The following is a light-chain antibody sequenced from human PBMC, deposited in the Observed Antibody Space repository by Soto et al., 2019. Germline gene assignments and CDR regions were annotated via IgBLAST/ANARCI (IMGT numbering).Light chain of an antibody. CDR2: GAS. J-gene: IGKJ1*01. V-gene: IGKV3-15*01. CDR3: QQYHNWPPGT. CDR1: QSVSSN. Sequence: ETLISQDRETVTLAQGVNVAGRCSISQSVSSNLAWYQQKPGQAPRLLIYGASTRATGIPARFSGSGSGTEFTLAIGRLQTEDFAVDFWQQYHNWPPGTLSEGTKVDIK.